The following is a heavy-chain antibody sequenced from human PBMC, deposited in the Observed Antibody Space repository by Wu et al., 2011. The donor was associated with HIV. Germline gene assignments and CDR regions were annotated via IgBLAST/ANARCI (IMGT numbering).Heavy chain of an antibody. V-gene: IGHV1-69*01. D-gene: IGHD2-2*01. CDR2: IITIFGTA. Sequence: QVQLVQSGAEVKKPGSSVKVSCKASGGTFNNHAITWVRQAPGQGLEWMGGIITIFGTANYAQKFQGRVTITTDESTSTAYMELSSLRSEDTAVYYCARDMSVVVPATKVVRPWGQGPWSPSPQ. CDR1: GGTFNNHA. J-gene: IGHJ5*02. CDR3: ARDMSVVVPATKVVRP.